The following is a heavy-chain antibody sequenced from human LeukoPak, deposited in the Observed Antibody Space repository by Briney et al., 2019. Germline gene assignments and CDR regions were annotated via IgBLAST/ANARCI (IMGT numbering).Heavy chain of an antibody. CDR2: ISAYNGNT. CDR3: ARRKAMVRGVIITSYHPYYYMDV. D-gene: IGHD3-10*01. J-gene: IGHJ6*03. V-gene: IGHV1-18*01. CDR1: GYTFTSYG. Sequence: ASVKVSCKASGYTFTSYGISWVRQAPGQGLEWMGWISAYNGNTNYAQKLQGRVTMTTDTSTSTAYMELRSLRSDDTAVYYCARRKAMVRGVIITSYHPYYYMDVWGKGTTVTISS.